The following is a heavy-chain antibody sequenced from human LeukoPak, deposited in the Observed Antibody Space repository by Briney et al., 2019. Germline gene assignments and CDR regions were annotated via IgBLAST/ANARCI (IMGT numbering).Heavy chain of an antibody. J-gene: IGHJ4*02. CDR1: GFTISSYA. D-gene: IGHD3-9*01. CDR3: ARDRTAATYYDILTGYRDY. CDR2: ISGSGGST. V-gene: IGHV3-23*01. Sequence: PGGSLRLSCAASGFTISSYAMIWVRQAPGKGLEWVSAISGSGGSTYYADSVKGRFTISRDNAKNSLYLQMNSLRAEDTAVYYCARDRTAATYYDILTGYRDYWGQGTLVTVSS.